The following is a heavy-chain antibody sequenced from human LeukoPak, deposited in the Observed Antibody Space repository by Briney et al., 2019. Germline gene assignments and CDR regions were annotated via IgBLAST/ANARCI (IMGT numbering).Heavy chain of an antibody. CDR2: IIPMLGAT. V-gene: IGHV1-69*01. CDR1: GGTFSTYS. Sequence: GASVKVSCKASGGTFSTYSINWVRQAPGQGLEWMGGIIPMLGATNHALNFQGRVTFTADESTSTAYMELSSLRSDDTAVYYCARGDYGGWAEYFLHWGQGSLVIVSS. D-gene: IGHD4-23*01. J-gene: IGHJ1*01. CDR3: ARGDYGGWAEYFLH.